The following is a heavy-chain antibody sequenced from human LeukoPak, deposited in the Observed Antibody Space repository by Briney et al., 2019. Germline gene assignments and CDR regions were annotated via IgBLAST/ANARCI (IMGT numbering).Heavy chain of an antibody. J-gene: IGHJ5*02. V-gene: IGHV4-39*07. D-gene: IGHD1-26*01. CDR1: GGSISSSSYY. Sequence: SETLSLTCTVSGGSISSSSYYWGWIRQPPGKGLEWIGSIYYSGSTYYNPSLKSRVTISVDTSKNQFSLKLSSVTAADTAVYYCARGSRRWGATSYNWFDPWGQGTLVTVSS. CDR2: IYYSGST. CDR3: ARGSRRWGATSYNWFDP.